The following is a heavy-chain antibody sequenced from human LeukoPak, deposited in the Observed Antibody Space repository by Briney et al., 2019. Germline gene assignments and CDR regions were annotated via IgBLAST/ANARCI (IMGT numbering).Heavy chain of an antibody. J-gene: IGHJ4*02. Sequence: SETLSLTCTVSGGSISSSSYYWGWIRQPPGKGLEWIGSIYYSGSTYYNLSLKSRVTISVDTSKNQFSLKLSSVTAADTAVYYCARDGGFFDYWGQGTLVTVSS. V-gene: IGHV4-39*02. CDR3: ARDGGFFDY. CDR2: IYYSGST. D-gene: IGHD3-16*01. CDR1: GGSISSSSYY.